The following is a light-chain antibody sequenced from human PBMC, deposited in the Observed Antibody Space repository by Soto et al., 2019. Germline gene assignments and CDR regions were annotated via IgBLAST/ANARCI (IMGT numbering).Light chain of an antibody. Sequence: DIQMTQSPSSLSAFVGDRVTVTCRASQSISRYVNWYQQKPGQAPKLLIYAASSLQSGVPSRFGGSGSGTDFSLTISSLQPEDFATYYCQQTYSAPFTFGPGTKVDIK. CDR3: QQTYSAPFT. V-gene: IGKV1-39*01. CDR1: QSISRY. CDR2: AAS. J-gene: IGKJ3*01.